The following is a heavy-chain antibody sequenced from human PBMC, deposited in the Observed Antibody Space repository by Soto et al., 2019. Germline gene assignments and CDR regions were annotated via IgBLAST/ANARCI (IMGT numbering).Heavy chain of an antibody. CDR1: GGSISRGAYS. CDR2: FYYSEST. V-gene: IGHV4-39*01. D-gene: IGHD2-2*01. J-gene: IGHJ6*02. CDR3: ARLGGYCSSTSCHGYYGMDV. Sequence: SETLSLTCTVAGGSISRGAYSWGWIRQTTGEGLEWIGTFYYSESTHYNPSLESRVTISVDTSKNQFSLKVSSVTVADTAVYYCARLGGYCSSTSCHGYYGMDVWGQGTTVT.